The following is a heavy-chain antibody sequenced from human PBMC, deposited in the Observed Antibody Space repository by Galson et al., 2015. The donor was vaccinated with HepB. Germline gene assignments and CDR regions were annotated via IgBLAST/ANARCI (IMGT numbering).Heavy chain of an antibody. D-gene: IGHD2-2*01. CDR1: GYSFTSYW. CDR3: ARLRDCSSTSCYPDYDY. V-gene: IGHV5-10-1*01. CDR2: IDPSDSYT. J-gene: IGHJ4*02. Sequence: QSGAEVKKPGESLRISCKGSGYSFTSYWISWVRQMPGKGLEWMGRIDPSDSYTNYSPSFQGHVTISADKSISTAYLQWSSLKASDTAMYYCARLRDCSSTSCYPDYDYWGQGTLVTVSS.